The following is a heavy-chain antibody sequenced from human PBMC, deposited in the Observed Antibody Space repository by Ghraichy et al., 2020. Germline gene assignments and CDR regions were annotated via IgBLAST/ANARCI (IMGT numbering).Heavy chain of an antibody. J-gene: IGHJ4*02. CDR2: ISYDGSET. D-gene: IGHD3-16*01. CDR3: AKDQFVGLTSLRNLDS. Sequence: GGSLRLSCEASGFTFGGHGMYWLRRTPDKGLEWLAVISYDGSETNYANSVKGRFIITRDNSRNTVTLQLTRLTSDDSAIYYCAKDQFVGLTSLRNLDSWGQGTLVTVSS. CDR1: GFTFGGHG. V-gene: IGHV3-30*18.